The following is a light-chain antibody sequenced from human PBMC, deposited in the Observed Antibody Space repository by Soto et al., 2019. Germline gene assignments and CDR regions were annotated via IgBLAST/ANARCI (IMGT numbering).Light chain of an antibody. CDR3: QSYDSSLSGSVV. J-gene: IGLJ2*01. CDR2: GYM. V-gene: IGLV1-40*01. CDR1: GSNIGAGYD. Sequence: QSVLTQPPSVSGAPGQRVTISCTGGGSNIGAGYDVHWYQQLPGTAPKLLIYGYMNRPSGVPDRFSGSKSGTSASLAITGLQAEDEADYYCQSYDSSLSGSVVFGGGTKLTVL.